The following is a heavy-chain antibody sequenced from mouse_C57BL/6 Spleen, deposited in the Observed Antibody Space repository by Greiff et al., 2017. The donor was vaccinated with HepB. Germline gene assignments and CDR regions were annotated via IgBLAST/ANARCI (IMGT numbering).Heavy chain of an antibody. J-gene: IGHJ4*01. CDR3: ARSSREYAMDY. V-gene: IGHV1-26*01. CDR1: GYTFTDYY. CDR2: INPNNGGT. D-gene: IGHD3-1*01. Sequence: VQLQQSGPELVKPGASVKISCKASGYTFTDYYMNWVKQSHGKSLEWIGDINPNNGGTSYNQKFKGKATLTVDKSSSTAYMERRSLTSEDSAVYYCARSSREYAMDYWGQGTSVTVSS.